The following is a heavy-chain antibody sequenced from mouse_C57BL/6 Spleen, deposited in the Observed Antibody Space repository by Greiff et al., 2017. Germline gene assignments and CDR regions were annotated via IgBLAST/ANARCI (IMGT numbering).Heavy chain of an antibody. D-gene: IGHD2-4*01. J-gene: IGHJ4*01. CDR1: GFTFSDYG. CDR3: SRNYDYDEGYAMDY. CDR2: ISSGSSTI. Sequence: EVKLVESGGGLVKPGGSLKLSCAASGFTFSDYGMHWVRQAPEKGLEWVAYISSGSSTIYYADKVKGRFTISRDNAKNTLFLQMTSLRSEDTAMYYCSRNYDYDEGYAMDYWGQGTSVTVSS. V-gene: IGHV5-17*01.